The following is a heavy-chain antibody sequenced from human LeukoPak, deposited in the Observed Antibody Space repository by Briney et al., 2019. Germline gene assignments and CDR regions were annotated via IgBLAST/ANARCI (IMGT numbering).Heavy chain of an antibody. V-gene: IGHV4-59*01. CDR1: GGSISSYY. Sequence: SETLSLTCTVSGGSISSYYWSWIRQPPGKGLEWIGYIYYSGSTNYNPSLKSRVTLSVDTSKNQFSLKVSSVTAADMAVCCCARTGRGAFDYWGQGTLVTVSS. J-gene: IGHJ4*02. CDR2: IYYSGST. CDR3: ARTGRGAFDY.